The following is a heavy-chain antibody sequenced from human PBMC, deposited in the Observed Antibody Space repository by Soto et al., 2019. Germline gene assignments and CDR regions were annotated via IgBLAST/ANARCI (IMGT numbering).Heavy chain of an antibody. Sequence: LRLSCAASGFTFSGYGMQWVRQAPGKGLEGVAVISYDGSNKYYADSVKGRFTISRDNSKNTLYLQMNSLRAEDTAVYYCAKSGYCSSTSCYRLDVWGQGTQLTVSS. V-gene: IGHV3-30*18. CDR3: AKSGYCSSTSCYRLDV. J-gene: IGHJ6*02. CDR2: ISYDGSNK. CDR1: GFTFSGYG. D-gene: IGHD2-2*01.